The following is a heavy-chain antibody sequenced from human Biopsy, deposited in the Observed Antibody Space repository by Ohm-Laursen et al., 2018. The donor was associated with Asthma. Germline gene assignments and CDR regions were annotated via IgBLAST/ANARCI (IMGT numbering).Heavy chain of an antibody. CDR1: GFTFSSFA. J-gene: IGHJ4*02. Sequence: LRLSCTATGFTFSSFAMTWVRQAPGKGLEWVGRIKSKTDGGTTDYAAPVKGRFTISRDDSKNTLYLQMNSLKTEDTAVYYCTTDALLYSSADYWGQGTQVTVSS. V-gene: IGHV3-15*01. CDR2: IKSKTDGGTT. CDR3: TTDALLYSSADY. D-gene: IGHD2-8*01.